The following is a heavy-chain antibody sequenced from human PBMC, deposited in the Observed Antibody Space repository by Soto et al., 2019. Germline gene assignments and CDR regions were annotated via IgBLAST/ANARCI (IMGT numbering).Heavy chain of an antibody. V-gene: IGHV1-18*01. CDR3: ARVIPGAEAWFHP. Sequence: QGQLVQYGVEVKKPGGSLKVSCSASGNTFTNFGVTWVRQAPGQGLEWMGWISPYTDDPSYAQKFQGRVTMTIDTSTSTAYLDLRSLTSDDTAVYYCARVIPGAEAWFHPWGQGTLVTVSS. J-gene: IGHJ5*02. D-gene: IGHD2-2*01. CDR2: ISPYTDDP. CDR1: GNTFTNFG.